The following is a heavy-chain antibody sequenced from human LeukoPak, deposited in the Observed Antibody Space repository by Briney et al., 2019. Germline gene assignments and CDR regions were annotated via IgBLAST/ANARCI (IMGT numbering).Heavy chain of an antibody. V-gene: IGHV1-58*02. D-gene: IGHD3-3*01. J-gene: IGHJ2*01. CDR3: AAALRTGYWYFDL. Sequence: ASVKVSCKASGFTFTSSAMQWVRQARGQRLEWIGWIVVGSGNTNYAQKFQERVTITRDMSTSTAYMELSSLRSEDTAVYYCAAALRTGYWYFDLWGRGTLVTVSS. CDR2: IVVGSGNT. CDR1: GFTFTSSA.